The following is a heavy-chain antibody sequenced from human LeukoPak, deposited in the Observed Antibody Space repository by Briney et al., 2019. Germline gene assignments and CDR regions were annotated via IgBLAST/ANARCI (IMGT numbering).Heavy chain of an antibody. CDR1: GYSISSGYY. V-gene: IGHV4-38-2*01. J-gene: IGHJ4*02. CDR3: AEGELSSFDY. CDR2: IYHSGST. D-gene: IGHD3-16*02. Sequence: SETLSLTCAVSGYSISSGYYWGWIRQPPGKGLEWIGSIYHSGSTYYNPSLKSRVTISVDTSKNQFSLKLSSVTAADTAVYYRAEGELSSFDYWGQGTLVTVSS.